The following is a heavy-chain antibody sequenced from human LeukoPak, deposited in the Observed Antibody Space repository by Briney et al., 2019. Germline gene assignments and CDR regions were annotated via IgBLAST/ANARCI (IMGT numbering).Heavy chain of an antibody. CDR3: AKDMDAMMVIFNPT. CDR2: ISSGGSST. V-gene: IGHV3-23*01. Sequence: GGSLRLSCAPSGFAFSNYAMNWVRQTPGKGLEWVSTISSGGSSTYYADSVKGRFTISRDNSKNTLFLQMNSLGAEDAAFYYCAKDMDAMMVIFNPTWGQGTLVTGSS. J-gene: IGHJ5*01. D-gene: IGHD2-2*01. CDR1: GFAFSNYA.